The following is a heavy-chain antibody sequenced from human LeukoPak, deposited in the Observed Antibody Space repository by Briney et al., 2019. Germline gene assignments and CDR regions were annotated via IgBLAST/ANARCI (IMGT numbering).Heavy chain of an antibody. CDR2: INQDGSEK. D-gene: IGHD3-10*01. CDR1: GFTFSGNW. CDR3: ARDRSITMVRGAIPRYYYYMDV. Sequence: SGGSLRLSCAASGFTFSGNWMSWVRQAPGKGLEWVANINQDGSEKYYVDSVKGRFTISRDNAKNSLYLQMNSLRAEDTAVYYCARDRSITMVRGAIPRYYYYMDVWGKGTTVTVSS. V-gene: IGHV3-7*01. J-gene: IGHJ6*03.